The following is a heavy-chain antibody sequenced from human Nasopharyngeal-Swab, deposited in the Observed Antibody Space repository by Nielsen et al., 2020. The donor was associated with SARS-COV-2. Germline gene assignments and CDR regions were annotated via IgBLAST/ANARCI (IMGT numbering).Heavy chain of an antibody. D-gene: IGHD6-13*01. Sequence: SETLSLTCTVSGGSISSSSYYWGWIRQPPGKGLEWIGSIYYSGSTYYNPSLKSRVTISVDTSKNQFSLKLSSVTAADTAVYYRARAEQQLVRYYYYYYGMDVWGQGTTVTVSS. V-gene: IGHV4-39*01. CDR2: IYYSGST. CDR1: GGSISSSSYY. J-gene: IGHJ6*02. CDR3: ARAEQQLVRYYYYYYGMDV.